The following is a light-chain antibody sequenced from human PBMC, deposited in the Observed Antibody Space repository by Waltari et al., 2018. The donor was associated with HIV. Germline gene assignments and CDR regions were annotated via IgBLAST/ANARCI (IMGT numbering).Light chain of an antibody. CDR2: EVN. Sequence: QSALTQPPSASGSLGQSVTISCTGSSSDVGRYAYVSWYQQHPGKAPTLLIFEVNKRPSGCPDRFSGSKSGNTASLTVSGLQAEDEAEYSCSSYAGINPVIFGGGTTLTVL. CDR1: SSDVGRYAY. CDR3: SSYAGINPVI. V-gene: IGLV2-8*01. J-gene: IGLJ2*01.